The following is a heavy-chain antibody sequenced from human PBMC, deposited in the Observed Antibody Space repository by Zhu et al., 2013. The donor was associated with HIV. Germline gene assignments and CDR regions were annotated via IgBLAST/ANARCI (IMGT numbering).Heavy chain of an antibody. CDR2: IYYSGST. Sequence: VQLQESGPGLVKPSETLSLTCTVSGGSISSYYWSWIRQPPGKGLEWIGYIYYSGSTNYNPSLKSRVTISVDTSKNQFSLKLSSVTAADTAVYYCARVYRGYDFWSGPNFDYWGQGTLATVSS. D-gene: IGHD3-3*01. V-gene: IGHV4-59*01. CDR3: ARVYRGYDFWSGPNFDY. J-gene: IGHJ4*02. CDR1: GGSISSYY.